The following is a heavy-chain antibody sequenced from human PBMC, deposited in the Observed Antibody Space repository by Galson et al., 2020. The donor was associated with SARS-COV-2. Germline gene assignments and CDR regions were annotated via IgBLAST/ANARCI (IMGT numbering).Heavy chain of an antibody. D-gene: IGHD2-8*01. CDR3: AKMANHIVLMVYAAGYYFDY. CDR2: ISGSGGST. V-gene: IGHV3-23*01. J-gene: IGHJ4*02. CDR1: GFTFSSYA. Sequence: PGGSLRLSCAASGFTFSSYAMSWVRQAPGKGLEWVSAISGSGGSTYYADSVKGRFTISRDNSKNTLYLQMNSLRAEDTAVYYCAKMANHIVLMVYAAGYYFDYWGQGTLVTVSS.